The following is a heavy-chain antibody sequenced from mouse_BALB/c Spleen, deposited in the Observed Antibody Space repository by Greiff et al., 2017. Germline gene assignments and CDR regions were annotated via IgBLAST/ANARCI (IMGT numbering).Heavy chain of an antibody. CDR3: ARSEYDYDALDY. V-gene: IGHV1-7*01. D-gene: IGHD2-4*01. Sequence: VQLVESGAELAKPGASVKMSCKASGYTFTSYWMHWVKQRPGQGLEWIGYINPSTGYTEYNQKFKDKATLTADKSSSTAYMQLSSLTSEDSAVYYCARSEYDYDALDYWGQGTTLTVSS. CDR1: GYTFTSYW. CDR2: INPSTGYT. J-gene: IGHJ2*01.